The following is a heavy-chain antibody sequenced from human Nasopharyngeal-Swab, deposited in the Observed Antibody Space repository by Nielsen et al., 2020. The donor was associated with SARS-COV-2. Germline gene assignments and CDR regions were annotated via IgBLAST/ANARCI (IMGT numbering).Heavy chain of an antibody. CDR3: ATLRDGYSFDY. CDR2: IYSGGSTI. Sequence: GESLKISCAASGFTVSSNYMSWVRQAPGKGLEWVSVIYSGGSTIYYADSVKGRFTISRDNAKNSLYLQMNSLRAEDTAVYYCATLRDGYSFDYWGQGTLVTVSS. D-gene: IGHD5-24*01. J-gene: IGHJ4*02. V-gene: IGHV3-66*01. CDR1: GFTVSSNY.